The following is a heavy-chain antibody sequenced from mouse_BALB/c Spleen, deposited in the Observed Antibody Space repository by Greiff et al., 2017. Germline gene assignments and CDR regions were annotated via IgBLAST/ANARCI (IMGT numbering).Heavy chain of an antibody. D-gene: IGHD2-4*01. CDR2: IYPGDGDT. V-gene: IGHV1-87*01. CDR1: GYTFTSYW. J-gene: IGHJ4*01. Sequence: VQLQQSGAELARPGASVKLSCKASGYTFTSYWMQWVKQRPGQGLEWIGAIYPGDGDTRYTQKFKGKATLTADKSSSTAYMQLSSLASEDSAVYYCARRVLGLRRDYYAMDYWVKEPQSPSPQ. CDR3: ARRVLGLRRDYYAMDY.